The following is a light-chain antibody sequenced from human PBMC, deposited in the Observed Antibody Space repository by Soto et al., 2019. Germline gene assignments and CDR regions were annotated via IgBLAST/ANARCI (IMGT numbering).Light chain of an antibody. Sequence: EIVVTQSPGILSVSPGDRATLSCRASQSVGRNLAWYQQKPGQAPTLLIYAASTRATGLPARFSGSGSGTDFTLTISSQQSEDFAVYYCQEYSKWPLFTFGPGTRVDIK. J-gene: IGKJ3*01. CDR1: QSVGRN. CDR3: QEYSKWPLFT. V-gene: IGKV3-15*01. CDR2: AAS.